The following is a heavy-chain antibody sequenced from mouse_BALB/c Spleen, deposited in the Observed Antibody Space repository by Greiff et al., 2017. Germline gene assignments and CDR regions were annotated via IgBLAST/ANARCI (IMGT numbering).Heavy chain of an antibody. CDR1: GFSLTSYG. CDR3: ARKGNYYGSPGYWYFDV. Sequence: QVQLQQSGPGLVQPSQSLSITCTASGFSLTSYGVHWVRQSPGKGLEWLGVIWSGGSTDYNAAFISRLSISKDNSKSQVFFKMNSLQANDTAIYYCARKGNYYGSPGYWYFDVWGAGTTVTVSS. CDR2: IWSGGST. D-gene: IGHD1-1*01. V-gene: IGHV2-2*02. J-gene: IGHJ1*01.